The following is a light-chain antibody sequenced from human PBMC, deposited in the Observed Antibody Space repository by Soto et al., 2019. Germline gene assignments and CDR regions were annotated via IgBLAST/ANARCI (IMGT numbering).Light chain of an antibody. CDR1: SSNIGAGYD. V-gene: IGLV1-40*01. Sequence: QSVLKQPLSVSGAPGQRVTISCTGSSSNIGAGYDVHWYQQLPGTAPKLLIYGNSNRPSGVPDRFSGSKSGTSASLAITGLQAEDEADYYCQSYDSSLSGYVFGTGTKVTVL. CDR3: QSYDSSLSGYV. CDR2: GNS. J-gene: IGLJ1*01.